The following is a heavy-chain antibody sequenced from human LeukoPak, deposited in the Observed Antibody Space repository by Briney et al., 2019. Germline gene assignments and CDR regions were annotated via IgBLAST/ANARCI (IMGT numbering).Heavy chain of an antibody. V-gene: IGHV4-59*08. CDR3: ARHGTLPYYYDSSGYPFLDY. CDR2: IYYSEST. CDR1: SGSISSYS. D-gene: IGHD3-22*01. Sequence: PSETLSLTCTVSSGSISSYSWSWLRQPPGKGLEWIGYIYYSESTSYNPSLKSRVIMSVDTSNNQFSLKLSSVTAADTAVYYCARHGTLPYYYDSSGYPFLDYWGQGTLVTVSS. J-gene: IGHJ4*02.